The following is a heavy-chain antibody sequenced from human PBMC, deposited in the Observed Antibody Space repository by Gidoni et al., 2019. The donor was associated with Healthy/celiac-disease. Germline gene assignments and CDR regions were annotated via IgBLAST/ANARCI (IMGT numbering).Heavy chain of an antibody. J-gene: IGHJ3*02. D-gene: IGHD3-10*01. Sequence: EVQLVESGGGLVKPGGSLRLSCEASGYTCSSYRMNWVRQAPGKGQEVGSSISSISSYIYYADAWKGRFTISRDNAKNSLYLQMNSLRAEDTAVYYCARDKDEYYYGSGIPQGGAFDIWGQGTMVTVSS. CDR1: GYTCSSYR. V-gene: IGHV3-21*01. CDR3: ARDKDEYYYGSGIPQGGAFDI. CDR2: ISSISSYI.